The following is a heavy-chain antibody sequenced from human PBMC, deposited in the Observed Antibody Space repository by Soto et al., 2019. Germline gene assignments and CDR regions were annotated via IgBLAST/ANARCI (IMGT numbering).Heavy chain of an antibody. CDR3: ARDYYGSGEGGWFDP. CDR1: GGSISSYY. Sequence: QVQLQESGPGLVKPSETLSLTCTVSGGSISSYYWSWIRQPPGKGLEWIGYISYSGSTNYNPSLKSRVTISVDTSKHQFPLKLRSVTAADTAVYYCARDYYGSGEGGWFDPWGQGTLVTVSS. V-gene: IGHV4-59*01. CDR2: ISYSGST. J-gene: IGHJ5*02. D-gene: IGHD3-10*01.